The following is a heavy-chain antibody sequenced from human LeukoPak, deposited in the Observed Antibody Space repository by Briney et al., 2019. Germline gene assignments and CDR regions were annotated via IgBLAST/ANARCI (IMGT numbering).Heavy chain of an antibody. CDR1: GFTFSSHW. V-gene: IGHV3-7*01. Sequence: GGSLRLSCAASGFTFSSHWMTWVRQAPGKGLEWVAKINQVGSEMYYVDSVKGQFTISRDNAKNSLSLQMNSLRVEDTAVYYCASLHDGSFLHWGQGILVTVSS. CDR2: INQVGSEM. CDR3: ASLHDGSFLH. J-gene: IGHJ4*02. D-gene: IGHD1-26*01.